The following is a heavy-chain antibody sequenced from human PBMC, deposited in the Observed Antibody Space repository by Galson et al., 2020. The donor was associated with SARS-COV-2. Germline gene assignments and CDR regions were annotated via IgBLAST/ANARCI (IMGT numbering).Heavy chain of an antibody. Sequence: GGSLRLSCAASGFTFSSYAMSWVRQAPGKGLEWVSAISGSGGSTYYADSVRGRFTISRDNSKNTLYLQMNSLRAEDTAVYYCAKGLGKSYGGNSDIPTVFDYWGQGTLVTVSS. CDR1: GFTFSSYA. V-gene: IGHV3-23*01. D-gene: IGHD4-17*01. CDR3: AKGLGKSYGGNSDIPTVFDY. CDR2: ISGSGGST. J-gene: IGHJ4*02.